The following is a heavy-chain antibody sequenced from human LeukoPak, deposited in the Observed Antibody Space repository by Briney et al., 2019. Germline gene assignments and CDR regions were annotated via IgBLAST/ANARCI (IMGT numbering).Heavy chain of an antibody. V-gene: IGHV3-49*03. Sequence: PGGSLRLSCTASGFTFGDYAMSWFRQAPGKGLEWVGFIRSKAYGGTTEYAASVKGRFTISGDDSKSIAYLQMNSLKTEDTAVYYCTRDPGVTIFGVVPPPDYWGQGTLVTVSS. CDR1: GFTFGDYA. J-gene: IGHJ4*02. CDR3: TRDPGVTIFGVVPPPDY. CDR2: IRSKAYGGTT. D-gene: IGHD3-3*01.